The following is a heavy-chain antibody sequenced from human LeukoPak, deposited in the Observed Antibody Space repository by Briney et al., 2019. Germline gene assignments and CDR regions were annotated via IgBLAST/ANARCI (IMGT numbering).Heavy chain of an antibody. CDR1: GGSISDYY. V-gene: IGHV4-59*01. CDR2: IHSSGST. Sequence: PSETLSLTCTVSGGSISDYYWTWIRQPPGKGLEWIAYIHSSGSTNYNPSLKSRVIISVDTSRSQLSLKLSSVTAADTAVYYCARIEGGNSLDYWGQGTLVTVSS. J-gene: IGHJ4*02. D-gene: IGHD3-16*01. CDR3: ARIEGGNSLDY.